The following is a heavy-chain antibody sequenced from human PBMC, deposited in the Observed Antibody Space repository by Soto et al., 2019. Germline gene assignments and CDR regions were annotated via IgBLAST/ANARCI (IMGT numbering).Heavy chain of an antibody. CDR1: GYTFTNYG. J-gene: IGHJ6*02. Sequence: QVQVVQSGDEVKKPGASVKVSCKASGYTFTNYGFSWVRQAPGQGLEWMGWISGYNGNTKYAEKFKDRVTSTTDNSASTAHMELRSLRSDDTAVYYCAREGQAPYYYYGMDVWGQGTAVTVSS. CDR3: AREGQAPYYYYGMDV. CDR2: ISGYNGNT. V-gene: IGHV1-18*01.